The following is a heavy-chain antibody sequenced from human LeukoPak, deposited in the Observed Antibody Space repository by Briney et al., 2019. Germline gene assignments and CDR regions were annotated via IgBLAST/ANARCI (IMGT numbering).Heavy chain of an antibody. CDR2: IYTSGST. V-gene: IGHV4-61*02. J-gene: IGHJ4*02. D-gene: IGHD2-2*01. CDR1: GGSISSGSYY. Sequence: SETLSLTCTVSGGSISSGSYYWSWIRQPAGKGLEWIGRIYTSGSTNYNPSLKSRVTISVDTSKNQFSLKLSSVTAADTAVYYCARAWGGSTSWDYWGQGTLVTVSS. CDR3: ARAWGGSTSWDY.